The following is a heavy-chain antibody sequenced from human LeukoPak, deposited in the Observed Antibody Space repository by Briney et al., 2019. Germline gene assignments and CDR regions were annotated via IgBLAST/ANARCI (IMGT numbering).Heavy chain of an antibody. Sequence: SETLSLTCSVSGGSIGTYYWTWIRQPPGKGLEWIGSIYYSGSTYYNPSLKSRVTISVDTSKNQFSLKLSSVTAADTAVYYCARRIIAARNWFDPWGQGTLVTVSS. CDR2: IYYSGST. D-gene: IGHD6-6*01. V-gene: IGHV4-39*01. J-gene: IGHJ5*02. CDR3: ARRIIAARNWFDP. CDR1: GGSIGTYY.